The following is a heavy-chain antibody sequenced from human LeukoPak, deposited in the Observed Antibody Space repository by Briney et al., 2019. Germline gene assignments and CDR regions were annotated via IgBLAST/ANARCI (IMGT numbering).Heavy chain of an antibody. CDR3: ATDGNYYDSSGYYKR. CDR2: FDAEDGET. D-gene: IGHD3-22*01. CDR1: GYTLTELS. J-gene: IGHJ4*02. V-gene: IGHV1-24*01. Sequence: GASVKVSCKVSGYTLTELSMHWVRQALGKGLEWMGGFDAEDGETIYAQKFQGRVTMTEDTSTDTAYMELSSLTSEDTAVYYCATDGNYYDSSGYYKRWGQGTLVTVSS.